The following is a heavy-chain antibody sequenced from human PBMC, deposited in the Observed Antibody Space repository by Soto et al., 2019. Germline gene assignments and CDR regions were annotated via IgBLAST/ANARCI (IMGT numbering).Heavy chain of an antibody. V-gene: IGHV3-30*18. CDR2: ISYDGSNK. J-gene: IGHJ4*02. CDR3: AKALLAYCGGDCDSYASNFDY. CDR1: GFTFSSYG. D-gene: IGHD2-21*02. Sequence: QVQLVESGGGVVQPGRSLRLSCAASGFTFSSYGMHWVRQAPGKGLEWVAVISYDGSNKYYADSVKGRFTISRDNSKNTLYLQMNSLRAEDTAVYYCAKALLAYCGGDCDSYASNFDYWGQGTLVTVSS.